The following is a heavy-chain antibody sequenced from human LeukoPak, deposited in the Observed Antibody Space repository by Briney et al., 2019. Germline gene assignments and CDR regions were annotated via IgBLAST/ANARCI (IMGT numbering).Heavy chain of an antibody. V-gene: IGHV5-51*01. J-gene: IGHJ6*04. Sequence: GESLKISCKCSGYIFTSYCICWWLQMPGKDVEGMVIIYSGDSDTRYSPSFQGQVIISADKSTSTAYLQWSSLKASNTAMYSCARHGDHYGMDVWGKGTTVTVSS. CDR3: ARHGDHYGMDV. CDR1: GYIFTSYC. CDR2: IYSGDSDT.